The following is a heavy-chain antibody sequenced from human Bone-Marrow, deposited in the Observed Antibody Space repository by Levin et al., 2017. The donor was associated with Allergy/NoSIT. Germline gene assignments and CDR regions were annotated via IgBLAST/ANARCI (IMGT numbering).Heavy chain of an antibody. D-gene: IGHD3-3*01. CDR3: VKGVKVFGVLIYYFDS. CDR2: VTWNSGRI. CDR1: GFAFGNYA. Sequence: GGSLRLSCAASGFAFGNYAMHWVRQAPGKALEWVSGVTWNSGRIDYADSVKGRFTISRDNAKNSLYLQMDRLTAEDTAFYYCVKGVKVFGVLIYYFDSWGQGTLVTVSP. V-gene: IGHV3-9*01. J-gene: IGHJ4*02.